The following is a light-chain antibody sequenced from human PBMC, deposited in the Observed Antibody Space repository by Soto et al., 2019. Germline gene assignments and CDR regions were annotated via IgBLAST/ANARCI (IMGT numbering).Light chain of an antibody. V-gene: IGLV1-40*01. J-gene: IGLJ3*02. Sequence: QPVLTQPPSVSGAPGQRVTISCTGSSSNIGAGYDVHWYQQLPGTAPKLLIYGNSNRPSGVPDRFSGSKSGTSASLAITGLQAEDEADYYCQSYDSSLRGWVFGGGTKL. CDR1: SSNIGAGYD. CDR2: GNS. CDR3: QSYDSSLRGWV.